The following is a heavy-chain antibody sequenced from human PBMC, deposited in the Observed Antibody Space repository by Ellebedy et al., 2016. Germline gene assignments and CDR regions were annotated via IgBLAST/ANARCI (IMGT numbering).Heavy chain of an antibody. D-gene: IGHD2-21*02. Sequence: WVRQPPGKGLEWIGSIYYSGSTYYNPSLKSRVTISVDTSKNQFSLKLSSVTAADTAVYYCARVGAYCGGDCYSRYYYYGMDVWGQGTTVTVSS. V-gene: IGHV4-39*07. CDR3: ARVGAYCGGDCYSRYYYYGMDV. J-gene: IGHJ6*02. CDR2: IYYSGST.